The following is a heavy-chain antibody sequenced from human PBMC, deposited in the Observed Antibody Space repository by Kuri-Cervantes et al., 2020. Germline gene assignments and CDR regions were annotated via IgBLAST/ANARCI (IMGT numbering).Heavy chain of an antibody. CDR3: AKRLSYNSGNIDY. J-gene: IGHJ4*02. CDR2: IWYDGSNK. V-gene: IGHV3-33*06. D-gene: IGHD1/OR15-1a*01. CDR1: GFTFRNYG. Sequence: GGSLRLSCAASGFTFRNYGMDWVRQAPGKGLEWVAVIWYDGSNKYYADSVKGRFTISRDNSKNTVYLQIYSLRDEDTAVYYCAKRLSYNSGNIDYWGQGTLVTVSS.